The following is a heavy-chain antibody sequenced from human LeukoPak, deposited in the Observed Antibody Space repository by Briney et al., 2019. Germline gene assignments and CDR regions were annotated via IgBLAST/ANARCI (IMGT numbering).Heavy chain of an antibody. CDR3: AADISGSLDY. J-gene: IGHJ4*02. Sequence: GRSLRLSCAASGFTFRNHWMHWVRQAPGKGLVWVARINSDGSITSYADSVKGRFTISRDNAKNTLYLQMNSLRAEDTAVYYCAADISGSLDYWGQGTLVTVSS. D-gene: IGHD3-10*01. CDR2: INSDGSIT. CDR1: GFTFRNHW. V-gene: IGHV3-74*01.